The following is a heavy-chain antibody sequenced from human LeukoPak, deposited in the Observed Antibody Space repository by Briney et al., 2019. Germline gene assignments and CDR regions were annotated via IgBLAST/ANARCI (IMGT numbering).Heavy chain of an antibody. CDR3: ARAQSGQLVIL. CDR1: RFTFSVHW. Sequence: GGSLRLSCAASRFTFSVHWMHWVRQAPGKGLEWVSRINPDESDKAYADSVKGRFTISRDNAKNTLYLQMNSLRAEDTAVYYCARAQSGQLVILWGQGTLVTVSS. V-gene: IGHV3-74*01. J-gene: IGHJ4*02. D-gene: IGHD6-13*01. CDR2: INPDESDK.